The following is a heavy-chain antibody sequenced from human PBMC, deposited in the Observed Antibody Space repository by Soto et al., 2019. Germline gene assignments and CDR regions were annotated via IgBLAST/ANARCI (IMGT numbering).Heavy chain of an antibody. CDR2: IFYNGNT. J-gene: IGHJ3*02. V-gene: IGHV4-31*03. Sequence: QVQLQESGPGLVKPAQTLSLTCTVSGGSISSGGYYWSWIRQHPGKGLEWIGRIFYNGNTYYSPSLKSRLAMSVDAFENQFSLKLKSVTAADTAIYYCARTLPDLSLVGGAFDIWGQGTLVTVSS. CDR3: ARTLPDLSLVGGAFDI. D-gene: IGHD2-15*01. CDR1: GGSISSGGYY.